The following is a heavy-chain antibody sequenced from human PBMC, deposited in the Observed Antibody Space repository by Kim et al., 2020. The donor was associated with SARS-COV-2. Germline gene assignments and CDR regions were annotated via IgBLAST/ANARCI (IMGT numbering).Heavy chain of an antibody. Sequence: GGSLRLSCAASGFTFSDYYMSWIRQAPGKGLEWVSYISSSSSYTNYADSVKGRFTISRDNAKNSLYLQMNSLRAEDTAVYYCARDQANLRVPYYYGMDVWGQGTTVTVSS. D-gene: IGHD7-27*01. J-gene: IGHJ6*02. CDR2: ISSSSSYT. CDR1: GFTFSDYY. V-gene: IGHV3-11*05. CDR3: ARDQANLRVPYYYGMDV.